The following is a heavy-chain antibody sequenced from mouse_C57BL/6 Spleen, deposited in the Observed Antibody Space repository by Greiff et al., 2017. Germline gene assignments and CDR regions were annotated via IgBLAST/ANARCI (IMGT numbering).Heavy chain of an antibody. CDR1: GYTFTSYW. Sequence: QVQLQQPGAELVKPGASVKLSCKASGYTFTSYWMHWVKQRPGRGLEWIGRIDPNSGGTKYNEKFKSKATLTVDKPSSTAYMQRSSLTSEDSAVYDCARSDDYDLPFDYWGQGTTLTVSS. CDR2: IDPNSGGT. D-gene: IGHD2-4*01. J-gene: IGHJ2*01. V-gene: IGHV1-72*01. CDR3: ARSDDYDLPFDY.